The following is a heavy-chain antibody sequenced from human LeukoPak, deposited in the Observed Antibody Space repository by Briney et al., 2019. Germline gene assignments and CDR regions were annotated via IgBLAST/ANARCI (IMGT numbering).Heavy chain of an antibody. Sequence: PSQTLSLTCAVSGGSISSGGYSWSWIRQPPGQGLEWIGYIYRSGGTYYNPSLKSRVTISVDRSKNQFSLKLSSVTAADTAVYYCAGAPTSGVATSFDYWGQGTLVTVSS. CDR1: GGSISSGGYS. CDR2: IYRSGGT. CDR3: AGAPTSGVATSFDY. V-gene: IGHV4-30-2*01. D-gene: IGHD5-12*01. J-gene: IGHJ4*02.